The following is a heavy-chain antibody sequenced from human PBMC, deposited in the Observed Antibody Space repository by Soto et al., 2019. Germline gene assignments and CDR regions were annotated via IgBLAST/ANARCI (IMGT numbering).Heavy chain of an antibody. D-gene: IGHD4-17*01. CDR2: MMAIFGTA. Sequence: SVKVSRKASGYRFNGYHMQWGRQEPGKGREWMGGMMAIFGTANYAQKFQGRVRMTPDESTRTAYMELSRLRSEDTAVYYCAWYRHLDYGHYYYGMDVWGQGTTLTVSS. CDR1: GYRFNGYH. V-gene: IGHV1-69*13. CDR3: AWYRHLDYGHYYYGMDV. J-gene: IGHJ6*02.